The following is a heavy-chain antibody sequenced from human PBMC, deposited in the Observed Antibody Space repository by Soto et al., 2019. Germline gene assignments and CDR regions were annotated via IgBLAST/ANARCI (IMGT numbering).Heavy chain of an antibody. J-gene: IGHJ3*01. D-gene: IGHD2-21*02. CDR2: IYHSGST. CDR3: VRDADETAIVPAPWLV. CDR1: GGSISSSHW. V-gene: IGHV4-4*02. Sequence: SETLSLTCAVSGGSISSSHWWGWVRQAPGKGLEWIGEIYHSGSTNYSPSLKSRITMSVDKSKNQFSVNLSSVTAADTAVYYCVRDADETAIVPAPWLVWGRGTMVTVS.